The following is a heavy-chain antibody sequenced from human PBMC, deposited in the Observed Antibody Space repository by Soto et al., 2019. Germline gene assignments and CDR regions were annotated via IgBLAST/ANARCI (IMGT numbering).Heavy chain of an antibody. CDR1: GFTFSSYA. J-gene: IGHJ6*02. CDR2: ISGSGGST. Sequence: GGSLRLSCAASGFTFSSYAMSWVRQAPGKGLEWVSGISGSGGSTNYADSVKGRFIISRDNSKNTLSLEMNSLRAEDTAVYYCAKIVAQAIYYTNGMDVWGQGTTVTVSS. V-gene: IGHV3-23*01. D-gene: IGHD2-15*01. CDR3: AKIVAQAIYYTNGMDV.